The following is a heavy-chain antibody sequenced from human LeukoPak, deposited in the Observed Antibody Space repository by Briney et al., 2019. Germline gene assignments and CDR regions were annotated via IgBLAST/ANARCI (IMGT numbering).Heavy chain of an antibody. Sequence: PSETLSLTCTVSGGSISGYQRSWVRRPPGKGLEWVGYISYKGYTNYNPSLKSRLTISIDTSKNQFSLRLSSVTAADTALYYCARHYCIGDSCYGLGAYWGQGTLVTVSS. CDR1: GGSISGYQ. CDR3: ARHYCIGDSCYGLGAY. CDR2: ISYKGYT. D-gene: IGHD2-15*01. V-gene: IGHV4-59*08. J-gene: IGHJ4*02.